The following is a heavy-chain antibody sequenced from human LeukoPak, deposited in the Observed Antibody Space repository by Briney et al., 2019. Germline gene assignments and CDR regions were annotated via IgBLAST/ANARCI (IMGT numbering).Heavy chain of an antibody. J-gene: IGHJ3*02. CDR1: GYTFTGYY. Sequence: GASVKVSCKASGYTFTGYYMHWVRQAPGQGLEWMGWINPNSGGTNYAQKFQGRVTMTRDRSISTAYMELSKPRSDDTAVYYCARVGGLRSGLTDAFDIWGQGTMVTVSS. D-gene: IGHD3-3*01. CDR2: INPNSGGT. V-gene: IGHV1-2*02. CDR3: ARVGGLRSGLTDAFDI.